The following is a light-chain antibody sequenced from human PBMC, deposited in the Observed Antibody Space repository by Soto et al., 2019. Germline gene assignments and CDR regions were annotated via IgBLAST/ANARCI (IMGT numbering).Light chain of an antibody. CDR1: QSISSW. V-gene: IGKV1-5*03. CDR2: KAS. CDR3: QQYNSYSSWT. J-gene: IGKJ1*01. Sequence: DIQMTQSPSTLSASVGDRVTITYRASQSISSWLAWYQQKPGKAPKLLIYKASSLESGVPSRFSGSGSGTEFTLTISSLQPDDFATYYCQQYNSYSSWTFGQGTKVEIK.